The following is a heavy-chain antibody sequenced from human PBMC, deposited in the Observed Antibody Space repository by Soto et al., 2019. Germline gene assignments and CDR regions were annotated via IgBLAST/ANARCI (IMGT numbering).Heavy chain of an antibody. D-gene: IGHD2-8*01. CDR2: VSSSGNS. V-gene: IGHV4-31*03. CDR3: VGRLRSIFNYSDS. J-gene: IGHJ4*02. CDR1: GDSISSATHY. Sequence: PSETLSLTCTVSGDSISSATHYWNWIRPHPGKGLEWIGYVSSSGNSYYSPSIKSRVFMSVDTSNNLFSLKLSSVTAADTAIYYCVGRLRSIFNYSDSWGQGTQVTVSS.